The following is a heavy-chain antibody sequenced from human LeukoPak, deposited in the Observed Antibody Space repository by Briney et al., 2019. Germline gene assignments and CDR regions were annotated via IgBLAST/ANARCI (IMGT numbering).Heavy chain of an antibody. CDR1: GYTLTEVS. D-gene: IGHD1-1*01. CDR2: FDPEDGET. CDR3: ASTLGSPEGIFDY. J-gene: IGHJ4*02. Sequence: ASVKVSCKVSGYTLTEVSMHWVRQAPGKGLEWMGGFDPEDGETIYAQKFQGRVTMTKDTSTDTAYMELSSLRSEDTAVYYCASTLGSPEGIFDYWGQGTLVTVSS. V-gene: IGHV1-24*01.